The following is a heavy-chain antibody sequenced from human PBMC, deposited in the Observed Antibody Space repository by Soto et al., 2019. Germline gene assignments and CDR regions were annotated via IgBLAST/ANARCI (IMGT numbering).Heavy chain of an antibody. V-gene: IGHV3-64D*08. Sequence: WGSLRLYGSVSGITFRDYAMHWVRQAPGRGLEYVSGITSDGDNMWHADSVKDRFTISRDNSDDTLYLQMSSLRVEDTAKYYCVKGNQLLRYYFQFWGSGTMATVSS. CDR1: GITFRDYA. J-gene: IGHJ2*01. CDR2: ITSDGDNM. CDR3: VKGNQLLRYYFQF. D-gene: IGHD2-15*01.